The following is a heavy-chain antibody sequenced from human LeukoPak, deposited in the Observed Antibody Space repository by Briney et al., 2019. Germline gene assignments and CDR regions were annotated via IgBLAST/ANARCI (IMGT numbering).Heavy chain of an antibody. J-gene: IGHJ3*02. CDR2: TYYRSKWYN. CDR1: GDSVSSNSAA. V-gene: IGHV6-1*01. CDR3: ARGSVYYDFWSGYWSTDI. D-gene: IGHD3-3*01. Sequence: SQTLSLTCAISGDSVSSNSAAWNWIRQSPSRGLEWLGRTYYRSKWYNDYAVSVKSRITINPDTSKNQFSLQLSSVTAADTAVYYCARGSVYYDFWSGYWSTDIWGQGTMVTVSS.